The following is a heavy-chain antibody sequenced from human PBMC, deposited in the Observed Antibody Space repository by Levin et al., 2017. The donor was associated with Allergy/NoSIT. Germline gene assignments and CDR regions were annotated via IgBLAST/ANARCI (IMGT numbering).Heavy chain of an antibody. CDR2: IYYNGST. CDR1: GGSISHYF. V-gene: IGHV4-59*01. CDR3: ARNAANFDY. Sequence: GSLRLSCTVSGGSISHYFWSWIRQPPGKGLEWVGYIYYNGSTKYNPSLKSRVTMSVDTSKNQFSLKLNSVTAADTALYFCARNAANFDYWGRGTLVTVYS. J-gene: IGHJ4*02.